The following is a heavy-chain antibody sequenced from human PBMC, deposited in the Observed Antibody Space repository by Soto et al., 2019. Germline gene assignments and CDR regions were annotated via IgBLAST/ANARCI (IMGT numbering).Heavy chain of an antibody. V-gene: IGHV3-21*01. Sequence: PGGSLRLSCAASGFTFSSYSMNWVRQAPGKGLEWVSSISSSSSYIYYADSVKGRFTISRDNAKNSLYLQMNSLRAEDTAVYYCARDLHDSSGYYYVRSRGYDDYWGEGTLVTVSS. J-gene: IGHJ4*02. D-gene: IGHD3-22*01. CDR1: GFTFSSYS. CDR2: ISSSSSYI. CDR3: ARDLHDSSGYYYVRSRGYDDY.